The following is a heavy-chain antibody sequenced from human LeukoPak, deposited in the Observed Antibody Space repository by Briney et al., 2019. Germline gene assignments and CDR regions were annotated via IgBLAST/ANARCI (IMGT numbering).Heavy chain of an antibody. CDR1: GGSFSGYY. V-gene: IGHV4-34*01. CDR2: INHSGST. CDR3: ARLSAGGLAR. D-gene: IGHD3-16*01. Sequence: PSETLSLTCAVYGGSFSGYYWSWIRQPPGKGLEWIGEINHSGSTNYNPSLKSRVTISVDTSKNQFSLKLSSVTAADTAVYYCARLSAGGLARWGQGTLVTVSS. J-gene: IGHJ4*02.